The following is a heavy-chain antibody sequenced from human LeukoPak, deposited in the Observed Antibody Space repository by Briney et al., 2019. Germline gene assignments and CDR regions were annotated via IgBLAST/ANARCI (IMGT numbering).Heavy chain of an antibody. CDR3: ARGPDYFDY. V-gene: IGHV3-21*01. CDR2: TSGSSTYI. CDR1: DFTFSSYT. J-gene: IGHJ4*02. Sequence: GGSLRLSCAASDFTFSSYTMNWVRQAPGKGLEWVSSTSGSSTYIYYADSVKGRFTISRDNAKNSLYLQMNSLRAEDTAVYYCARGPDYFDYWGQGTLVTVSS.